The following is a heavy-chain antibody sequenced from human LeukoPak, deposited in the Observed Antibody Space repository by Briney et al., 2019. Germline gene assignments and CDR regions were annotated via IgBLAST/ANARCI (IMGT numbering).Heavy chain of an antibody. CDR2: LYYMRGA. CDR3: ARPPQPTIVVVPAATNPVAFDI. CDR1: GGSISGYY. J-gene: IGHJ3*02. V-gene: IGHV4-59*08. D-gene: IGHD2-2*01. Sequence: SETLSLTCTVSGGSISGYYWSWSRQPPGKGVEWIGNLYYMRGAWYKSSLKSRVTISVDTSKNQFSLKLSSVTAADTAVYYCARPPQPTIVVVPAATNPVAFDIWGQGTMVTVSS.